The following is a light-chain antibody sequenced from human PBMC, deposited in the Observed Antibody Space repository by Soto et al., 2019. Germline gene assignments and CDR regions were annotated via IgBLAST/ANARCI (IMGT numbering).Light chain of an antibody. Sequence: QSVLTQPASVSGSPGQSITLSCTGTSRDVGGYNYVSWYQHHPGKAPKLTIYAVSNRPSGVSNRFSGSKSGNAASLTISGLQPEDEADYYCSSYTTSNTRQIVFGTGTKVTVL. CDR2: AVS. J-gene: IGLJ1*01. V-gene: IGLV2-14*03. CDR3: SSYTTSNTRQIV. CDR1: SRDVGGYNY.